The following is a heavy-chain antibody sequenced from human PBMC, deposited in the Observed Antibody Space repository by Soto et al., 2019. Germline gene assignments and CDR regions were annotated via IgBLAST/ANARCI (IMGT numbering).Heavy chain of an antibody. D-gene: IGHD3-10*01. CDR1: GFTFSSYW. Sequence: EVQLVESGGGLVQPGGSLRLSCAASGFTFSSYWMHWVRQAPGKGLVWVSRISNDGSSTSYADSVKGRFTISRDNAKNTLYLQMNSLRAEDTAVYYCTRSDYYGSGSYIYYYGMDDWGQGTTVTVSS. CDR3: TRSDYYGSGSYIYYYGMDD. J-gene: IGHJ6*02. CDR2: ISNDGSST. V-gene: IGHV3-74*01.